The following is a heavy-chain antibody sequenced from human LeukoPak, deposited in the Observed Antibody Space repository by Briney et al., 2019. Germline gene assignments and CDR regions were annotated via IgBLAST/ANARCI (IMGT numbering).Heavy chain of an antibody. CDR2: ISGSGGST. CDR3: AKYPGLVNY. Sequence: RGSLRPSCAASGFTFSSYAMSWVRPAPGKGLEWVSAISGSGGSTYYADSVKGRFTSSRDNSKNTLYLQMNSLRAKDTAVYYCAKYPGLVNYWGQGTLVTVSS. V-gene: IGHV3-23*01. CDR1: GFTFSSYA. D-gene: IGHD3-9*01. J-gene: IGHJ4*02.